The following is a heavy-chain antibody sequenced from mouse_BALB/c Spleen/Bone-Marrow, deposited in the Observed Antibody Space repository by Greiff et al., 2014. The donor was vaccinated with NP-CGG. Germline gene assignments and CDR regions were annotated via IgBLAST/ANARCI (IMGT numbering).Heavy chain of an antibody. CDR1: GYTFTDYA. CDR2: ISTYSGNT. V-gene: IGHV1-67*01. Sequence: VQLQQSGPELVRPGVSVKISCKGSGYTFTDYAMHWVKQSHAKSLEWTGVISTYSGNTNYNQKFKGKATMTVDKSSSTAYMELARLTSEDSAIYYCAREGDYGNYPYAMDYWGQGTSVTVSS. CDR3: AREGDYGNYPYAMDY. J-gene: IGHJ4*01. D-gene: IGHD2-1*01.